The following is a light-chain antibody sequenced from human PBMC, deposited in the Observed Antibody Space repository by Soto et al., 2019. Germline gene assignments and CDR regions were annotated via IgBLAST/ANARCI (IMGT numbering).Light chain of an antibody. CDR3: QQYDDRPS. CDR2: DAS. J-gene: IGKJ1*01. Sequence: EIVLTQSPGTLSLSPGERVTLSCRASQRISNSYLAWYQQRPGQAPRLLIFDASNRATGIPDRFSGSGSGTDFTLTISSLEPEDFAVYYCQQYDDRPSFGQGTKVDIK. V-gene: IGKV3-20*01. CDR1: QRISNSY.